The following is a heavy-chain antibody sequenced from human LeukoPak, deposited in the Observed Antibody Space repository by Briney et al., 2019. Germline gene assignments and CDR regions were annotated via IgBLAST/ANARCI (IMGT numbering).Heavy chain of an antibody. CDR3: ARLTYGLTMSDN. D-gene: IGHD3-10*01. V-gene: IGHV4-39*01. CDR2: TYYSGSL. Sequence: PSETLSLTCTVSGGSVTDRNCYWAWIRQPPGKGLEWIGRTYYSGSLYYNPSLRSRVTISVATSKNQFSLKLSSVTAEDTAVYFCARLTYGLTMSDNWGQGILVTVSS. J-gene: IGHJ4*02. CDR1: GGSVTDRNCY.